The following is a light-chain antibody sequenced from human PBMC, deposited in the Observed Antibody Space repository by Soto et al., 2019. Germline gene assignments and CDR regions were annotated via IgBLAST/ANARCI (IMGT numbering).Light chain of an antibody. CDR3: QQLNSYPLT. J-gene: IGKJ4*01. CDR1: QGISSY. V-gene: IGKV1-9*01. Sequence: DIQLTQSPSFLSASVGDRVTITCRASQGISSYLAWYQQKPGKAPKLLIYAASTLQSGVPSRFIGSGSGTEFTLIISSLQPEDFATYYCQQLNSYPLTFGGGTKVQIK. CDR2: AAS.